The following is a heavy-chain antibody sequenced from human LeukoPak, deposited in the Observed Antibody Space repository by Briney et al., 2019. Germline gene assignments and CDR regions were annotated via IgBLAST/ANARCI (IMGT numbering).Heavy chain of an antibody. CDR1: GGSIITSSYY. J-gene: IGHJ4*02. D-gene: IGHD3-10*01. V-gene: IGHV4-39*01. CDR2: IYYSGST. Sequence: SETLSLTCTVSGGSIITSSYYWGWIRQPPGKGLEWIGSIYYSGSTYYNPSLESRVTISVDTSKNQFSLKLSSVTAADTAVYYCARQEYYYGSGSYHLHYYFDYWGQGTLVTVSS. CDR3: ARQEYYYGSGSYHLHYYFDY.